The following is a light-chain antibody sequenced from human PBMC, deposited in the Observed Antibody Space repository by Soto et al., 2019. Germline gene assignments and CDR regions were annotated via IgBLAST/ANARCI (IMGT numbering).Light chain of an antibody. CDR2: KAS. V-gene: IGKV1-5*03. CDR1: QSISSW. CDR3: QQYNTYPLT. J-gene: IGKJ4*01. Sequence: DIQMTQSPSTLSASVGDRVTVTCRASQSISSWLAWYQQKPGKAPRLLIYKASSLESGVPSRFSGSGSGTEFTLTISSLQPDDFATYDCQQYNTYPLTFGGGTKVEIK.